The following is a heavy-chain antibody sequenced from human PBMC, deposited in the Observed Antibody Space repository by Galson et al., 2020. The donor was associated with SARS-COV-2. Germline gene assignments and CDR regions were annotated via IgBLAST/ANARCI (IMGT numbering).Heavy chain of an antibody. J-gene: IGHJ4*02. CDR1: GYFFNTYI. CDR2: INAGNGHT. V-gene: IGHV1-3*01. CDR3: ATEFTLASLTTFGFDN. Sequence: ASVKVSCKASGYFFNTYIFHWVRQAPGESLEWMGWINAGNGHTKYSQSFQGRVTITRDTSASTVYMELSSLRSEDTALYYCATEFTLASLTTFGFDNWGQGTLVTVSS. D-gene: IGHD3-3*01.